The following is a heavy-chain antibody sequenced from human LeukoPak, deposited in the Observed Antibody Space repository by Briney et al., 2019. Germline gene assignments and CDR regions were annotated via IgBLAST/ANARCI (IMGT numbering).Heavy chain of an antibody. D-gene: IGHD6-13*01. CDR3: ARVAAVGTGRGQLDY. Sequence: SGTLSLTCTVSGGSISSSSYYWGWLRQPPGKGLEWIGSIYYSGSTYYNPSLKSRVTISVDTSKNQFSLKLSSVTAADTAVYYCARVAAVGTGRGQLDYWGQGTLVTVSS. V-gene: IGHV4-39*01. CDR2: IYYSGST. CDR1: GGSISSSSYY. J-gene: IGHJ4*02.